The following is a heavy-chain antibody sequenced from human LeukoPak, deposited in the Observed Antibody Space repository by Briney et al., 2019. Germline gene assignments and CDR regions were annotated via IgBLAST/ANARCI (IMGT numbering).Heavy chain of an antibody. V-gene: IGHV4-34*01. J-gene: IGHJ5*02. CDR3: AQGHDYGDYLNWFDP. Sequence: SETLSLTCAVYGGSFSDYYWSWIRQPPGKGLEWIGEINHSGSTNYNPSLKSRVTISVDTSKNQFSLKLSSVTAADTAVYYCAQGHDYGDYLNWFDPWGHGTLVTVSS. CDR1: GGSFSDYY. D-gene: IGHD4-17*01. CDR2: INHSGST.